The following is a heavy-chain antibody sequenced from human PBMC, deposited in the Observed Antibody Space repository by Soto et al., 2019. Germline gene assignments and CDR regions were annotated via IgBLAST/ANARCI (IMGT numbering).Heavy chain of an antibody. CDR1: GYTFTGYY. J-gene: IGHJ4*02. D-gene: IGHD6-19*01. CDR2: INPNSGGT. Sequence: QVQLVQSGAEVKKPGASVKVSCKASGYTFTGYYMHWVRQAPGQGLEWMGWINPNSGGTNYAQKFQGWVTMTRDTSISTAYMELSRPRSDDTAVYYCAREFDSSGWNYFDYWGQGTLVTVSS. CDR3: AREFDSSGWNYFDY. V-gene: IGHV1-2*04.